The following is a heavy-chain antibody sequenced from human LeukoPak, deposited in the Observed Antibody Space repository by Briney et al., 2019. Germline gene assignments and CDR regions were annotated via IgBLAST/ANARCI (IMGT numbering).Heavy chain of an antibody. CDR3: ARDHRTVYYYYGMDV. CDR2: IYSGGST. Sequence: GGSLRLSCAASGFTVSSNYMSWVRQAPGKGLEWVSVIYSGGSTYYADSVKGRFTISRNNSKNTLYLQMNSLRAEDTAVYYCARDHRTVYYYYGMDVWGQGTTVTVSS. V-gene: IGHV3-66*01. CDR1: GFTVSSNY. J-gene: IGHJ6*02.